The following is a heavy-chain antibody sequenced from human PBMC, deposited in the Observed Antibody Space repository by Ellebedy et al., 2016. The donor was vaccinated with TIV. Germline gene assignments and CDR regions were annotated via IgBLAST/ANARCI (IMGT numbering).Heavy chain of an antibody. CDR2: INPNSGGT. Sequence: ASVKVSCXASGYTFTGYYMNWVRHAPGPGLQWMGWINPNSGGTNYAQKFQGRVTMTRDTTISTDYMELSRLRSDDTAVYDGAREGIAAAGTRGFRSWFDPWGQGTLVTVSS. J-gene: IGHJ5*02. CDR3: AREGIAAAGTRGFRSWFDP. D-gene: IGHD6-13*01. V-gene: IGHV1-2*02. CDR1: GYTFTGYY.